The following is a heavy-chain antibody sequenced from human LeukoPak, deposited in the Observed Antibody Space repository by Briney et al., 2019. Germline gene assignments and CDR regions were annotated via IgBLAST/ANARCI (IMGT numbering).Heavy chain of an antibody. CDR2: IISETDGGTR. J-gene: IGHJ4*02. D-gene: IGHD2-15*01. Sequence: PGGSPRLSCAASGFTSSNAWMSSVRHAPEQGLDWVGRIISETDGGTREYDVPLKGRLRISRDDSRNTLYLQMNSLKTEDVGVYYCTTSYCSGGSCYWGSFDYWGQGTLVSVSS. CDR1: GFTSSNAW. V-gene: IGHV3-15*01. CDR3: TTSYCSGGSCYWGSFDY.